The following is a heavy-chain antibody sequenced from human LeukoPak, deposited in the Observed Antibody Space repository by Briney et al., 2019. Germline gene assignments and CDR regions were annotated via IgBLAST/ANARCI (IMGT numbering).Heavy chain of an antibody. D-gene: IGHD2-21*02. Sequence: PGGSLRLSCAASGFTFSSYSMNWVRQAPGKGLEWVSSISSSSYIYYADSVKGRFTISRDDAKHSLYLQMDCLRAEDTAVYYCARKLRATVTAYFSDFDYWGQGTLVTVSS. CDR1: GFTFSSYS. CDR2: ISSSSYI. V-gene: IGHV3-21*01. J-gene: IGHJ4*02. CDR3: ARKLRATVTAYFSDFDY.